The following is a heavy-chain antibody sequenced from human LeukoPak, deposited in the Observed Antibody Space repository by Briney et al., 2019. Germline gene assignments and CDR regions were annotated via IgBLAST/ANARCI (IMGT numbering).Heavy chain of an antibody. J-gene: IGHJ5*02. V-gene: IGHV3-23*01. D-gene: IGHD1-26*01. CDR2: NSGGST. Sequence: GGSLRLSCAVSGITLSNYGMSWVRQAPGKGLEWVAGNSGGSTNYADSVKGRFTISRDNPKNTLYLQMNSLRAEDTAVYYCARGVRGSYGTDLWGQGTLVTVSS. CDR3: ARGVRGSYGTDL. CDR1: GITLSNYG.